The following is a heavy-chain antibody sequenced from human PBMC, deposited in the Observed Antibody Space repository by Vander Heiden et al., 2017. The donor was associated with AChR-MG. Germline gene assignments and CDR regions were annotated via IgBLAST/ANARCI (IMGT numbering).Heavy chain of an antibody. Sequence: QVQLVESGGGVVRPGKSLSLSCAASGCPFSSYGMPWVRQAPGQGLEWVAVIWYDGNYKYYADSVKGRFTISRDNFKNTLYLQMNSLRVEDTALYYCTRDGGVGALDNWGQGTPVTVSS. D-gene: IGHD1-26*01. CDR2: IWYDGNYK. CDR3: TRDGGVGALDN. CDR1: GCPFSSYG. V-gene: IGHV3-33*01. J-gene: IGHJ4*02.